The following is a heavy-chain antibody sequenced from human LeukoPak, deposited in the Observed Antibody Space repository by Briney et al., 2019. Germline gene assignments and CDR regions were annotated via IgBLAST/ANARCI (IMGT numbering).Heavy chain of an antibody. D-gene: IGHD5-24*01. CDR3: ARVGGDGYNLNY. CDR1: GFTFSSYS. Sequence: GGSLGLSCAASGFTFSSYSMNWVRQAPGKGLEWVSSISSSSSYIYYADSVKGRFTISRDNAKNSLYLQMNSLRAEDTAVYYCARVGGDGYNLNYWGQGTLVTVSS. CDR2: ISSSSSYI. V-gene: IGHV3-21*01. J-gene: IGHJ4*02.